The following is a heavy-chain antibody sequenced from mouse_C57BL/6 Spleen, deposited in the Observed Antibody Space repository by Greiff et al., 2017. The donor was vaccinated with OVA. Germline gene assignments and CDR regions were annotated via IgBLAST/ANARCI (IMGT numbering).Heavy chain of an antibody. CDR1: GYTFTSYW. CDR3: ARFHYDGSSYGYFDV. D-gene: IGHD1-1*01. V-gene: IGHV1-64*01. Sequence: VQLQQPGAELVKPGASVKLSCKASGYTFTSYWMHWVKQRPGQGLEWIGMIHPNSGSTNYNEKFKSKATLTVDKSSSTAYMQLSSLTSEESAVYYSARFHYDGSSYGYFDVWGTGTTVTVSS. CDR2: IHPNSGST. J-gene: IGHJ1*03.